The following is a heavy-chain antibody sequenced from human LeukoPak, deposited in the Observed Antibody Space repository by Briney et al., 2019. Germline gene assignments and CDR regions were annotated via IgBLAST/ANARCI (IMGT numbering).Heavy chain of an antibody. V-gene: IGHV5-51*01. CDR1: GYSFTTYW. CDR2: IYPGDSDT. Sequence: LGESLKISCKASGYSFTTYWIGWVRQMPGKGLEWMGIIYPGDSDTRYSPSFQGQVTISADKSISTAYLQWSSLKASDTAMYYCARHGGGYCRSTSCYLFDPWGQGTLVTVSS. D-gene: IGHD2-2*01. J-gene: IGHJ5*02. CDR3: ARHGGGYCRSTSCYLFDP.